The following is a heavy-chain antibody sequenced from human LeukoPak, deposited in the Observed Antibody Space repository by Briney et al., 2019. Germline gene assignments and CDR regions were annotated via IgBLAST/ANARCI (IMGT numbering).Heavy chain of an antibody. Sequence: TGGSLRLSCAASGFTLSSYDMHWVRQVTGKGLEWVSAIGVAGDTYYPGSVKGRFIITRENAKNSLYLQMNSLRVEDTAVYYCVRTQSSGLHVFDTWGQGTKVTVSS. CDR2: IGVAGDT. CDR1: GFTLSSYD. D-gene: IGHD3-22*01. J-gene: IGHJ3*02. V-gene: IGHV3-13*01. CDR3: VRTQSSGLHVFDT.